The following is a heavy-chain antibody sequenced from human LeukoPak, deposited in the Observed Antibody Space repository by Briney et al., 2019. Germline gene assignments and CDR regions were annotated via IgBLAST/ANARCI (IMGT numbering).Heavy chain of an antibody. D-gene: IGHD2-2*01. J-gene: IGHJ4*02. CDR3: ALEELYCSSTSCGFDY. Sequence: SQTLSLTCAISGDSVSSNSAAWNWIRQSPSRGLEWLGRTYYRSKWYNDYAVSVKSRITINPDTSKNQFSLQLNSVTPEDTAVYYCALEELYCSSTSCGFDYWGQGTLVTVSS. CDR1: GDSVSSNSAA. V-gene: IGHV6-1*01. CDR2: TYYRSKWYN.